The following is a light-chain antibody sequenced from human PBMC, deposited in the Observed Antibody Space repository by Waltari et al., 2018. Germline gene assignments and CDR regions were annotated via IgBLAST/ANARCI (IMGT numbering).Light chain of an antibody. J-gene: IGKJ4*01. Sequence: EIVMTQSPATLSLSPGERATLSCMASQSVSSSLAWYQQKPGQAPRLLIYGASSRATGIPDRFSGSGSGTDFTLTISSLEPEDVGVYYCLQRSNWPLTFGGGTKVEIK. V-gene: IGKV3D-15*01. CDR3: LQRSNWPLT. CDR1: QSVSSS. CDR2: GAS.